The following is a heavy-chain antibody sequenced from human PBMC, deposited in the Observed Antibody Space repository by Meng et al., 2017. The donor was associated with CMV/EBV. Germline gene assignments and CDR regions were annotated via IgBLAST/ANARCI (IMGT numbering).Heavy chain of an antibody. D-gene: IGHD3-9*01. J-gene: IGHJ3*02. CDR1: GGSISSSSYY. V-gene: IGHV4-39*07. CDR2: IYYSGST. Sequence: SETLSLTCTVSGGSISSSSYYWGWIRQPPGKGLEWIGSIYYSGSTYYNPSLKSRITMSVDPSKNQFSLKLSSVTAAATAVYYCARDSHFDKDAFDIWGQGTMVTVSS. CDR3: ARDSHFDKDAFDI.